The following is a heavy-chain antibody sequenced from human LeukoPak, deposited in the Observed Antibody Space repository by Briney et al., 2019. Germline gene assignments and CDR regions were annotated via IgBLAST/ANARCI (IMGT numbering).Heavy chain of an antibody. Sequence: GGSLRLSYAASGITFNNFGMRWVRQAPGKGLEWVSSISNGGDHKFYADSVRGRFTISRDNSKNTLYLQMDSLRAEDTAVYYCAKVISSYSSFDSYWGQGTLVTASS. D-gene: IGHD5-12*01. CDR3: AKVISSYSSFDSY. CDR1: GITFNNFG. J-gene: IGHJ4*02. CDR2: ISNGGDHK. V-gene: IGHV3-23*01.